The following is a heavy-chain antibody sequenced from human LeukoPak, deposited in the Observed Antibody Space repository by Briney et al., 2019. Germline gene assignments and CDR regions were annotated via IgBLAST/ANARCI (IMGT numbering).Heavy chain of an antibody. CDR3: ARVRGVCSGRSCYEIDS. V-gene: IGHV4-30-4*01. CDR1: GASIKSGDDY. Sequence: TSQTLSLTCSVSGASIKSGDDYWIWIRQPPGKGLEWIGHMYYSGSTYYKPSLRSRVTMSLDTSKNQFSLKLTSVTAADTAVYYCARVRGVCSGRSCYEIDSWGQGVLVTVSS. D-gene: IGHD2-15*01. J-gene: IGHJ4*02. CDR2: MYYSGST.